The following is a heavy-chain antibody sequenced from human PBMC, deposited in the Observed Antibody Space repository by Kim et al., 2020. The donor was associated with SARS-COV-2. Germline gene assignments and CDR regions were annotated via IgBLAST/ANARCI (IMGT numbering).Heavy chain of an antibody. V-gene: IGHV3-23*01. D-gene: IGHD5-12*01. Sequence: GGSLRLSCGASGFTFASYAMLWVRQAPGTGLEWVSSINHSGGTYYADSVKGRFPISRDNSKNTVYLQMDSLKAEETARYFCAKIPYGGSPVTWGQGALVTVSS. CDR2: INHSGGT. CDR3: AKIPYGGSPVT. CDR1: GFTFASYA. J-gene: IGHJ5*02.